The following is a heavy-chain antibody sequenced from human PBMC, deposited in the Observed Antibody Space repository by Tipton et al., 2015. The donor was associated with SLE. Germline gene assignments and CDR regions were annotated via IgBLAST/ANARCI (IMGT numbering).Heavy chain of an antibody. Sequence: TLSLTCTVSGGSISNYYWSWIRQPPGKGLEWIGYTFYHGKTDYNPAMKSRVTISLDTSTEQFSLKLTSVTAADTALYFCAEGGLTIFGVVPVALGPWGQGTLVTVSS. D-gene: IGHD3-3*01. V-gene: IGHV4-59*08. J-gene: IGHJ5*02. CDR1: GGSISNYY. CDR3: AEGGLTIFGVVPVALGP. CDR2: TFYHGKT.